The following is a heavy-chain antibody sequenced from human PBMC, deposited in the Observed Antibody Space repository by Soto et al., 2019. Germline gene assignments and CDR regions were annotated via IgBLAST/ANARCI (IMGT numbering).Heavy chain of an antibody. CDR2: IYYSGST. Sequence: QVQLQESGPGLVKPSETLSLTCTVSGGSVSSGSYYWSWIRQPPGKGLEWIGYIYYSGSTNYNPSLKSRVTISVDTSKNQFSLKLSSVTAADTAVYYCARDRGNWFDPWSQGTLVTVSS. CDR3: ARDRGNWFDP. V-gene: IGHV4-61*01. J-gene: IGHJ5*02. CDR1: GGSVSSGSYY.